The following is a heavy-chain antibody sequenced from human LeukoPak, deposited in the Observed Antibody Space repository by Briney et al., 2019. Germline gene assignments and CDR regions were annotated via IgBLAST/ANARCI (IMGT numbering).Heavy chain of an antibody. V-gene: IGHV3-21*01. J-gene: IGHJ5*02. CDR2: ISSSSSYI. D-gene: IGHD6-19*01. Sequence: AGGSLRLSCAASGFTFSSYSMNWVRQAPGKELEWVSSISSSSSYIYYADSVKGRFTISRDNAKNSLYLQMNSLRAEDTAVYYCATPGRRYSSGWYNWFDPWGQGTLVTVSS. CDR3: ATPGRRYSSGWYNWFDP. CDR1: GFTFSSYS.